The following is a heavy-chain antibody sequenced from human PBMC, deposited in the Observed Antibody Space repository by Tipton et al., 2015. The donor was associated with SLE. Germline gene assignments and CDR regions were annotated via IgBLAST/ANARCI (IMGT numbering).Heavy chain of an antibody. CDR2: IKQDGSEK. CDR1: GFTISSSW. V-gene: IGHV3-7*01. D-gene: IGHD6-25*01. CDR3: ISEES. J-gene: IGHJ5*02. Sequence: SLRLSCAASGFTISSSWMNWVRQAPGKGLEWVANIKQDGSEKYYVDSVKGRFTISRDNAKNSLYLQVHRLRSDDTAVYYCISEESWGQGTQVTVSA.